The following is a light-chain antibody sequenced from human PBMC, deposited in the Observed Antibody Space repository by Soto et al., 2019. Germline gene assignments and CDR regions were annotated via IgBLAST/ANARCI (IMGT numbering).Light chain of an antibody. Sequence: QSALTQPASVSGSPGQSITISCTGTSSDVGGYKYVSWYQLHPGKAPKLMIYEVSNRPSGISNRFSASKSGNTASLTISGLQAEDEADYYCQSYDSTLSARYVFGTGTKVTVL. J-gene: IGLJ1*01. V-gene: IGLV2-14*01. CDR3: QSYDSTLSARYV. CDR2: EVS. CDR1: SSDVGGYKY.